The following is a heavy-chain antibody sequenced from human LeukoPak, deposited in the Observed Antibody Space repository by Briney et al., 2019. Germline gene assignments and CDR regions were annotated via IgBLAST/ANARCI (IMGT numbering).Heavy chain of an antibody. D-gene: IGHD5-12*01. CDR2: IKSKTDGGTT. V-gene: IGHV3-15*01. Sequence: GGSLRLSCAASGFTFNNAWMSWVRQAPGKGLEWVGRIKSKTDGGTTDYAAPVKGRFTISRDDSKNTLYLQMNSLKTEDTAVYYRTTLGRSGYGLDYWGQGTLVTVSS. J-gene: IGHJ4*02. CDR3: TTLGRSGYGLDY. CDR1: GFTFNNAW.